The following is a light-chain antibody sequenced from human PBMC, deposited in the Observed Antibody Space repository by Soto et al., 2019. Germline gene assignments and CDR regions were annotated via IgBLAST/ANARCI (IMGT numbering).Light chain of an antibody. Sequence: IRIKRSPPCVSSPLEYRFTITCRASQGISTWLAWYQQKPGKAPKLLIYGASSLQSGVPSRFSGSGSGTDFTLTICSLQPQAFPTYYCLQANNFPLTSGGGTKVDIK. J-gene: IGKJ4*01. V-gene: IGKV1-12*01. CDR1: QGISTW. CDR2: GAS. CDR3: LQANNFPLT.